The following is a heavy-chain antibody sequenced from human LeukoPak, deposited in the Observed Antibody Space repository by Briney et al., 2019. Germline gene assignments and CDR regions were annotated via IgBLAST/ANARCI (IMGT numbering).Heavy chain of an antibody. CDR1: GGSISSSSYY. V-gene: IGHV4-39*01. Sequence: SETLSLTCTVSGGSISSSSYYWGWIRQPPGKGLEWIGSIYYSGSTYYNPSLKSRVTISVDTSKNQFSLKLSSVTAADTAVYYCARQNPRHWLGYNWNQAPFDYWGQGTLVTVSS. CDR3: ARQNPRHWLGYNWNQAPFDY. J-gene: IGHJ4*02. D-gene: IGHD1-20*01. CDR2: IYYSGST.